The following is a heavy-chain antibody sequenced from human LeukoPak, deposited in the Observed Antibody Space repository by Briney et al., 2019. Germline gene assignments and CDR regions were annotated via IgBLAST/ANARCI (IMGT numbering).Heavy chain of an antibody. J-gene: IGHJ4*02. D-gene: IGHD3-10*01. V-gene: IGHV7-4-1*02. Sequence: ASVKVSCKGSGYTFSDYAINWVRQAPGHGLEWMGWINTNAGNPTYAQGLTGRFVFSLDTSVSTAYLQINSLKPEDTAVYYCARDPNRYYHGSVDDYWGQGTLVTVSS. CDR3: ARDPNRYYHGSVDDY. CDR1: GYTFSDYA. CDR2: INTNAGNP.